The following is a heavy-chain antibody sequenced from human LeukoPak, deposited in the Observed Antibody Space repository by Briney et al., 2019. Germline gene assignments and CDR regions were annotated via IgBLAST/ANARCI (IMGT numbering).Heavy chain of an antibody. D-gene: IGHD3-22*01. CDR3: AGISSGYYYYYGMDV. Sequence: SETLSLTCAVYGGSFSGYYWSWIRQPPGKGLEWIGEINHSGSTNYNPSLKSRVTISVDTSKNQFSLKLSPVTAADTAVYYCAGISSGYYYYYGMDVWGQGTTVTVSS. CDR2: INHSGST. CDR1: GGSFSGYY. V-gene: IGHV4-34*01. J-gene: IGHJ6*02.